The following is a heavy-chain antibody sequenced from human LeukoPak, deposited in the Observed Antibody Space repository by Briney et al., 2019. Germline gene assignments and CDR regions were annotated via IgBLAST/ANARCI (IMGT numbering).Heavy chain of an antibody. J-gene: IGHJ4*02. CDR3: ARDKGYYFDY. CDR1: GFTFSTYY. V-gene: IGHV3-21*01. CDR2: ITGSSSYI. Sequence: KPGGSLRLSCAASGFTFSTYYMNWVRQAPGKGLEWVSFITGSSSYIYYTDSVKGRFTISRDNAKNSLFLQMNSLRAEDTAVYYCARDKGYYFDYWGQGTLVTVSS.